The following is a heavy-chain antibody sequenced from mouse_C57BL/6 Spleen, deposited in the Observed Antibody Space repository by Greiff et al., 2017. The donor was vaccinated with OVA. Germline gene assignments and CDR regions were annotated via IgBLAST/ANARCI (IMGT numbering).Heavy chain of an antibody. CDR2: INPGSGGT. Sequence: QVQLQQSGAELVRPGTSVKVSCKASGYAFTNYLIEWVKQRPGQGLEWIGVINPGSGGTNYNEKFKGKATLTADKSSSTAYMQLSSLTSEDSAVYFCARVDYYSNPFAYWGQGTLVTVSA. CDR3: ARVDYYSNPFAY. D-gene: IGHD2-5*01. J-gene: IGHJ3*01. V-gene: IGHV1-54*01. CDR1: GYAFTNYL.